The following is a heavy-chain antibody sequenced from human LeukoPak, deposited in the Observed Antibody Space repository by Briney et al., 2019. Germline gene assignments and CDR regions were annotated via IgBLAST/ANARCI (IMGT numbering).Heavy chain of an antibody. CDR2: IKRDGSEK. V-gene: IGHV3-7*01. CDR1: GFTFTDYW. CDR3: ARDVSVSGMDV. D-gene: IGHD5/OR15-5a*01. J-gene: IGHJ6*02. Sequence: PGGSLRLSCAASGFTFTDYWMSWVRQAPGKGLEWVANIKRDGSEKYYVDSVKGRFTISRDNPKKSVYLQMNSLRAEDTAIYYFARDVSVSGMDVWGQGTTVIVSS.